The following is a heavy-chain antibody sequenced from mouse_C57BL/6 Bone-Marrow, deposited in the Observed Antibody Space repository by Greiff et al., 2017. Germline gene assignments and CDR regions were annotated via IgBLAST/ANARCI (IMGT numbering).Heavy chain of an antibody. Sequence: VQLQQSGAELVKPGASVKLSCKASGYTFTSYWMQWVKQRPGQGLEWIGEIDPSASYTNYNQKFKGKATLTVDTSSSTAYMQLSSLTSADAAVYYCARWGGNYEVAYWGQGTLVTVSA. CDR2: IDPSASYT. J-gene: IGHJ3*01. V-gene: IGHV1-50*01. D-gene: IGHD2-1*01. CDR1: GYTFTSYW. CDR3: ARWGGNYEVAY.